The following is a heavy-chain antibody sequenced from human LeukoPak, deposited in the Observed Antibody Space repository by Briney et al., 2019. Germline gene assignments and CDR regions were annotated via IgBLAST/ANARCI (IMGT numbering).Heavy chain of an antibody. J-gene: IGHJ6*02. V-gene: IGHV4-59*08. CDR3: ARGGVPAAFSYYYYGMDV. CDR2: IYYSGST. Sequence: TPSETLSLTCTVSGGSISSYYWSWIRQPPGKGLEWIGYIYYSGSTNYNPSLKSRVTISVDTSKNQFSLKLSSVTAADTAVYYCARGGVPAAFSYYYYGMDVWGQGTTVTVSS. CDR1: GGSISSYY. D-gene: IGHD2-2*01.